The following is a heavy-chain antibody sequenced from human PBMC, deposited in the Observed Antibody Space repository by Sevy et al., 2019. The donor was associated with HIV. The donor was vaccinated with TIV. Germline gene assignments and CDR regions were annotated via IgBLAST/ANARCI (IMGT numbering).Heavy chain of an antibody. V-gene: IGHV4-59*01. CDR1: GDSMNTYY. J-gene: IGHJ5*02. CDR3: ARLLPGDNWFDP. CDR2: ILYSGST. D-gene: IGHD2-15*01. Sequence: SETLSLTCTVTGDSMNTYYWAWIRQPPGKSLEWVGYILYSGSTEYSPSLKSRVTMALAKSKNEVSVRLSSVTAADTAVYYCARLLPGDNWFDPWGQGRLVTVSS.